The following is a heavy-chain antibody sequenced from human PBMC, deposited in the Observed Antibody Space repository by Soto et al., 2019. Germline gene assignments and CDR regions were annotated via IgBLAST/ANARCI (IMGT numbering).Heavy chain of an antibody. D-gene: IGHD5-12*01. J-gene: IGHJ3*02. CDR1: GFTFSSYA. CDR2: ISYDGSNK. Sequence: GGSLRLSCAASGFTFSSYAMHWVRQAPGKGLEWVAVISYDGSNKYYADSVKGRFTISRDNSKNTLYLQMNSLRAEDTAVYYCARAHSGYDNAFDIWGQGTMVTVSS. V-gene: IGHV3-30-3*01. CDR3: ARAHSGYDNAFDI.